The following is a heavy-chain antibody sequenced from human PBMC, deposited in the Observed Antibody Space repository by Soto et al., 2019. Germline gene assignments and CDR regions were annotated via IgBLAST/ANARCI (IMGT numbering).Heavy chain of an antibody. Sequence: GGSLRLSCAASGFIFSDAWINWVRQVPGKGLEWVGRIKSKINGGTADYAAPVQGRFTISRDNAKNSLYLQMNSLRAEDTAVYYCARDRGYCSGGSCKGGGIDIWGQGTMVTVSS. CDR1: GFIFSDAW. D-gene: IGHD2-15*01. V-gene: IGHV3-15*07. CDR2: IKSKINGGTA. J-gene: IGHJ3*02. CDR3: ARDRGYCSGGSCKGGGIDI.